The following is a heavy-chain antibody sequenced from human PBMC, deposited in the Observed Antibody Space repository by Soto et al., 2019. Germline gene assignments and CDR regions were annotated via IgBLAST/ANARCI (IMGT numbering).Heavy chain of an antibody. CDR1: GFTVSSNY. CDR2: IYSGGST. J-gene: IGHJ4*02. V-gene: IGHV3-66*01. Sequence: EVQLVESGGGLVQPGGSLRLTCAASGFTVSSNYMSWVRQAPGKGLEWVSVIYSGGSTYYADSVKGRFTISRDNSKNTLYLQMNSLRDEDTAVYYCARDYYGSGSYDYWGQGTLVTVSS. CDR3: ARDYYGSGSYDY. D-gene: IGHD3-10*01.